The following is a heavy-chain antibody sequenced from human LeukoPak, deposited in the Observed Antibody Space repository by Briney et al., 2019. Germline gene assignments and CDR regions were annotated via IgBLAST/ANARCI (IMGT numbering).Heavy chain of an antibody. D-gene: IGHD1-26*01. Sequence: TGGSLRLSRAASGFTFSSYEMNWVRQAPGEGLEWVSLISGDGAGTHYADSVKGRFTISRDNSKNSLYLQMNSLRTEDTALYYCAKAGMGATLYYGMDVWGQGTTVTVSS. CDR1: GFTFSSYE. J-gene: IGHJ6*02. V-gene: IGHV3-43*02. CDR2: ISGDGAGT. CDR3: AKAGMGATLYYGMDV.